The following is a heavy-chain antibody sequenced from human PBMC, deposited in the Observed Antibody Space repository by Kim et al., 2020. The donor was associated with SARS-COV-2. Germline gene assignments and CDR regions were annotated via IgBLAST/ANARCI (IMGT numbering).Heavy chain of an antibody. CDR3: ARDRFGRVVRGVDY. CDR1: GFTFRTYA. CDR2: ITYDGRNE. Sequence: GGSLRLSCAASGFTFRTYAMHWVRQAPGKGLEWVAVITYDGRNEYYADSVKGRFTISRDNSKSTLYLQMNSLRAEDTAVYHCARDRFGRVVRGVDYWGQGTLVTVSS. D-gene: IGHD3-16*01. J-gene: IGHJ4*02. V-gene: IGHV3-30*03.